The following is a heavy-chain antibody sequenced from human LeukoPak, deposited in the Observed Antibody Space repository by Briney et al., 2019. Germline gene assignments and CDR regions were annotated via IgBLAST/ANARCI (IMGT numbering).Heavy chain of an antibody. CDR2: INHSGST. CDR1: SGSFSGFY. Sequence: SETLSLTCAVYSGSFSGFYWGWIRQPPGKGREWIGEINHSGSTNYNPSLKRRVTISVDTSKSQFSLKLSSVPAADTAVYYCARGADSYCTNGVCYLYYYYYMDVWGKGTTVTVSS. V-gene: IGHV4-34*01. CDR3: ARGADSYCTNGVCYLYYYYYMDV. D-gene: IGHD2-8*01. J-gene: IGHJ6*03.